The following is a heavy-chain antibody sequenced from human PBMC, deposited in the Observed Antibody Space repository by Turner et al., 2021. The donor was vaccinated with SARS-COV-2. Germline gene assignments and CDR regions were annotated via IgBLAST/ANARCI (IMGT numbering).Heavy chain of an antibody. CDR2: INPNSGGT. V-gene: IGHV1-2*02. J-gene: IGHJ6*02. CDR3: ARVRDYYGSGSYYPLGYYGMDV. D-gene: IGHD3-10*01. Sequence: QVQLVQSGAEVKTPGASVKVSCKASGYTFTDYYMHWVRQAPGQGLEWMGWINPNSGGTNYAQKFQGRVTMTRDTSISTAYMELSRLRSDDTAVYYCARVRDYYGSGSYYPLGYYGMDVWGQGTTVTVSS. CDR1: GYTFTDYY.